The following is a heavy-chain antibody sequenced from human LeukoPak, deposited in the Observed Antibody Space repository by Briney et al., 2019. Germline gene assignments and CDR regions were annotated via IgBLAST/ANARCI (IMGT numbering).Heavy chain of an antibody. V-gene: IGHV3-33*01. D-gene: IGHD3-10*01. CDR1: GFTFSSYG. CDR3: ARAGGYYGSGSFPEY. CDR2: IWYDGSNK. J-gene: IGHJ4*02. Sequence: GGSLRLSCAASGFTFSSYGMRWVRQAPGKGLEWGSVIWYDGSNKYYADSVKGRFTISRDNSKNTLYLQMNSLRAEDTAVYYCARAGGYYGSGSFPEYWGQGTLVTVSS.